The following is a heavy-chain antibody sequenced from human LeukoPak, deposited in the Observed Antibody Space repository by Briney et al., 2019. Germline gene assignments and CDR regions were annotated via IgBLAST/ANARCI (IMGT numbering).Heavy chain of an antibody. CDR1: GYTFTSYD. D-gene: IGHD3-10*01. J-gene: IGHJ5*02. Sequence: ASVKVSCKASGYTFTSYDINWVRQATGQGLEWMGWMNPNSGNTGYAQKFQGRGTMTRNTSITTAYMELRSLRSDATAVYYCARGHGSAFDPWGPGTLVTVSS. V-gene: IGHV1-8*01. CDR2: MNPNSGNT. CDR3: ARGHGSAFDP.